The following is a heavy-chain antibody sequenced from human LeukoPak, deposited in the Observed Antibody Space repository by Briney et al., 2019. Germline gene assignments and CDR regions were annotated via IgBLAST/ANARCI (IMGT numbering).Heavy chain of an antibody. CDR1: GYTFTSYD. Sequence: GASVKVSCKASGYTFTSYDINWVRQATGQGLEWMGWMNPNSGNTGYAQKFQGRVTMTRNTSISTAYMELSGLRSEDTAVYYCARLTYYDFWSGYYRHYMDVWGKGTTVTVSS. CDR3: ARLTYYDFWSGYYRHYMDV. CDR2: MNPNSGNT. J-gene: IGHJ6*03. D-gene: IGHD3-3*01. V-gene: IGHV1-8*01.